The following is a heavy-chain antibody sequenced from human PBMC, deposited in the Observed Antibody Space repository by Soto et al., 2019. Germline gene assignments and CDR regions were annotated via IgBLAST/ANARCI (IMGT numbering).Heavy chain of an antibody. J-gene: IGHJ5*02. V-gene: IGHV3-23*01. CDR3: AKGKNFWSGYLNWFDP. CDR1: GFTFSSYA. D-gene: IGHD3-3*01. Sequence: EVQLLESGGGLVQPGGSLRLSCAASGFTFSSYAMSWVRQAPGKGLEWVSAISGSGGSTYYADSVKGRFTISRDNSKNTLYLQMNSLRAEDTAVYYCAKGKNFWSGYLNWFDPWGQGTLVTVSS. CDR2: ISGSGGST.